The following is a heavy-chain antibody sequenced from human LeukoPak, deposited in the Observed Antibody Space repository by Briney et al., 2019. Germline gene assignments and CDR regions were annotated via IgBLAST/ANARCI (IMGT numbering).Heavy chain of an antibody. V-gene: IGHV4-4*07. CDR3: AREITGPPTYYYYYMDV. J-gene: IGHJ6*03. CDR1: GDSFSSYF. Sequence: PSETLSLTCNVSGDSFSSYFGSWIRQPAGKGLEWIGRLHASGGANYNPSLKSRVTMSVDTSKNQFSLKLMSVTAADSAVYYCAREITGPPTYYYYYMDVWAKGPRSPSP. CDR2: LHASGGA. D-gene: IGHD2-8*02.